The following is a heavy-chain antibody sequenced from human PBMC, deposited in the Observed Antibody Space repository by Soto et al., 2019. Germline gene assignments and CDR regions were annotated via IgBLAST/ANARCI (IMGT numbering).Heavy chain of an antibody. D-gene: IGHD3-10*01. V-gene: IGHV4-39*01. J-gene: IGHJ5*02. CDR1: GDSIRSSSYY. CDR3: ARHYGSGSSNWFDP. CDR2: ISYSGNT. Sequence: SESLSLTCSVSGDSIRSSSYYWGCILQPPGKGLEWIGTISYSGNTYYKSSLKSRVTISVDTSKNQFSLKLSSVTAADTAVYYCARHYGSGSSNWFDPWGQGTLVTVSS.